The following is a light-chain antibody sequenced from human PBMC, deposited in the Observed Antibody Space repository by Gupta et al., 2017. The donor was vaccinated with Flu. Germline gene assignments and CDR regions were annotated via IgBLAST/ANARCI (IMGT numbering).Light chain of an antibody. J-gene: IGKJ2*04. Sequence: DIQMPLSTSSLTASVGDTVTIICRASQDITKYLNWYQQKPGKAPQLLIYDASNLESGVPSRFSGSGSGTDFTFTISSLQPEDIATYYCLQYDNFPRRFGQGTKVEIK. CDR1: QDITKY. CDR3: LQYDNFPRR. V-gene: IGKV1-33*01. CDR2: DAS.